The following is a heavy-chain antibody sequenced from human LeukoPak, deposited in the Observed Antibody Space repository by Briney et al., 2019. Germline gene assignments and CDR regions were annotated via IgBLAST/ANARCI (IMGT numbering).Heavy chain of an antibody. CDR3: ARDRGRSGWYLTWFDY. CDR1: GGSISSYY. CDR2: IYYSGST. Sequence: SETLSLTCTVSGGSISSYYWSWIRQPPGKGLEWIGYIYYSGSTNYNPSLKSRVTISVDTSKNQFSLKLSSVTAADTAVYYCARDRGRSGWYLTWFDYWGQGTLVTVSS. D-gene: IGHD6-19*01. V-gene: IGHV4-59*01. J-gene: IGHJ4*02.